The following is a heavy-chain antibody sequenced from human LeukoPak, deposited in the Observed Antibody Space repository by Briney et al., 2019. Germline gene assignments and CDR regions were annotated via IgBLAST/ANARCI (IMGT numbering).Heavy chain of an antibody. Sequence: GGSLRLSCAASGFTFSSYAMSWVHQAPGKGLEWVSAISGSGGSTYYADSVKGRFTISRDNSKNTLYLQMNSLRAEDTAVYYCADDNWNDVRSGYWGQGTLVTVSS. CDR1: GFTFSSYA. CDR3: ADDNWNDVRSGY. V-gene: IGHV3-23*01. J-gene: IGHJ4*02. D-gene: IGHD1-20*01. CDR2: ISGSGGST.